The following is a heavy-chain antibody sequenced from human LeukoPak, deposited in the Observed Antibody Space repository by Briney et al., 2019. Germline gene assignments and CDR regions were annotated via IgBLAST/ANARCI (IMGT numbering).Heavy chain of an antibody. V-gene: IGHV3-23*01. CDR3: VKGSSRSGMDV. J-gene: IGHJ6*02. CDR1: GFTFSSYA. CDR2: ISGSGGST. D-gene: IGHD6-6*01. Sequence: GGALRLSCAASGFTFSSYAMSWVRQAPGKGLEWVSGISGSGGSTYYADSVKGRFTISRDNSKNTLYLQMNSLRAEDTAVYYCVKGSSRSGMDVWGQGTTVTVSS.